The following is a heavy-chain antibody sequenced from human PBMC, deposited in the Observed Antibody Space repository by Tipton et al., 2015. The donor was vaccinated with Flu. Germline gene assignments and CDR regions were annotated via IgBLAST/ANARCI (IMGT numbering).Heavy chain of an antibody. V-gene: IGHV4-39*07. Sequence: TLSLTCTVSGNFIRSGSFYWGWVRQFPGKGLEWIGSVSRSGNTDYNPSLKSRVTISIDTSKNQFSLKMKSVTAADKAVYYCVRRDYSNYVSDPKSWFDPWGQGTLVTVSS. CDR2: VSRSGNT. D-gene: IGHD4-11*01. J-gene: IGHJ5*02. CDR3: VRRDYSNYVSDPKSWFDP. CDR1: GNFIRSGSFY.